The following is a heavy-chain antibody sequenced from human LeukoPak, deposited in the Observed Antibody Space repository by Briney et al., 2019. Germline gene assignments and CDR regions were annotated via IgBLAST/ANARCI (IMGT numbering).Heavy chain of an antibody. CDR1: GFTFSSYA. V-gene: IGHV3-7*01. CDR3: ARDKSLWFGELLGPIDY. CDR2: IKQDGSEK. J-gene: IGHJ4*02. Sequence: AGGSLRLSCAASGFTFSSYAMGWVRQAPGKGLEWVANIKQDGSEKYYVDSVKGRFTISRDNAKNSLYLQMNSLRAEDTAVYYCARDKSLWFGELLGPIDYWGQGTLVTVSS. D-gene: IGHD3-10*01.